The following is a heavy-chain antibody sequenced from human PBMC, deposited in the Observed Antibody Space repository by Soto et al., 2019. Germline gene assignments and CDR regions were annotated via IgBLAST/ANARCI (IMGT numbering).Heavy chain of an antibody. CDR3: ASIVSWTHMEFSG. V-gene: IGHV4-31*03. CDR1: GGSISSGGYY. D-gene: IGHD1-26*01. CDR2: IYYSGST. J-gene: IGHJ4*02. Sequence: QVQLQESGPGLVKPSETLSLTCTVSGGSISSGGYYWSWIRQHPGKGLEWIGYIYYSGSTYYNPSHQRRGTVSVDTSKTRFSLKLTSVTAADTAVYYCASIVSWTHMEFSGWGQGTLVTVSS.